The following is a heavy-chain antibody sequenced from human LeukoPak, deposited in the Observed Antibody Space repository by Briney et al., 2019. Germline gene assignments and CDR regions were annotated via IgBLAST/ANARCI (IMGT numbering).Heavy chain of an antibody. Sequence: GASVKVSCTVSGSSLSGLSMHWVRHRPPKGLEWLGGFHPEDDEIIYAQNFQGRVTMTEDTSTDTAYMELRSLRSEDTAVYYCVTGDHSPYYFHYWGQGTLVTVSS. V-gene: IGHV1-24*01. CDR2: FHPEDDEI. J-gene: IGHJ4*02. CDR1: GSSLSGLS. CDR3: VTGDHSPYYFHY. D-gene: IGHD1-26*01.